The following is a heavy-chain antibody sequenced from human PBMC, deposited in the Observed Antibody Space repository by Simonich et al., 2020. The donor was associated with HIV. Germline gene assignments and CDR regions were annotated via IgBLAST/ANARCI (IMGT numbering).Heavy chain of an antibody. Sequence: QVQLQQWGAGLLKPSETLSLTCGVYGGSFSGYDWSWIRQPPGKGLEGFGEIQHSGSTNYNPSLKSRVTISKDTSKNQFSLKLSSVTAADTAVYYCASRRLWNSSPFDYWGQGTLVTVS. V-gene: IGHV4-34*02. D-gene: IGHD6-13*01. CDR1: GGSFSGYD. CDR2: IQHSGST. CDR3: ASRRLWNSSPFDY. J-gene: IGHJ4*02.